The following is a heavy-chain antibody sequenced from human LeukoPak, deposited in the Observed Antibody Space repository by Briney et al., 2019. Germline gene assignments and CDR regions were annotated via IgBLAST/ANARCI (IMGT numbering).Heavy chain of an antibody. J-gene: IGHJ4*02. V-gene: IGHV3-23*01. CDR1: GFTFSSYA. D-gene: IGHD2-8*01. CDR3: AKDRSCTNDICHGDFDY. Sequence: VGSLRLFCAASGFTFSSYAVSWVRQAPGKGLEWVSSISGSGGSTYSADSVKGRFTISRDNSKNTLYLQMNSLRAEDTALYYCAKDRSCTNDICHGDFDYWGQGTLVTVSS. CDR2: ISGSGGST.